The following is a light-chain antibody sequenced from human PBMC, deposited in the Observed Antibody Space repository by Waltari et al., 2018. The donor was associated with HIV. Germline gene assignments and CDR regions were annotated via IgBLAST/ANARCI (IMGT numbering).Light chain of an antibody. J-gene: IGLJ1*01. CDR1: RPNIRRTP. Sequence: SVLTQPPSASGPPGPRVPISCSGRRPNIRRTPVNRYQQVPGTAPKLLIYSNNQRPSGVPDRFSGAKSGTSASLAISGLQSEDEADYYCAAWDDSLSGYVFGTGTKVTVL. CDR2: SNN. V-gene: IGLV1-44*01. CDR3: AAWDDSLSGYV.